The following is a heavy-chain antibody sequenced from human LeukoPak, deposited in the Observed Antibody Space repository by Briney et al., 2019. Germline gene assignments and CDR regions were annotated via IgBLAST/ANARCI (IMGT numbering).Heavy chain of an antibody. D-gene: IGHD2-15*01. CDR3: ARDSSQCASSGGSCYFFDY. Sequence: GGSLRLSCAASGFTFSSYGMHWVRQAPGKGLEWVAFIRYDGSNKYYADSVKGRFTISRDNSKNTLYLQMNSLRAEDTAVYYCARDSSQCASSGGSCYFFDYWGQGTLVTVSS. V-gene: IGHV3-30*02. J-gene: IGHJ4*02. CDR2: IRYDGSNK. CDR1: GFTFSSYG.